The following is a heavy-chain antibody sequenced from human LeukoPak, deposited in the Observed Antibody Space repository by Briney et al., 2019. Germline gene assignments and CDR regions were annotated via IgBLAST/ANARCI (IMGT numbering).Heavy chain of an antibody. V-gene: IGHV3-30*18. CDR3: AKDRLAYYYGSGSYVDY. Sequence: PGRSLRLSCAASGFTFSSYGMHWVRQAPGKGLEWVAVISHDGSNKYYADSVKGRFTISRDNSKNTLYLQMNSLRAEDTAVYYCAKDRLAYYYGSGSYVDYWGQGTLVTVSS. CDR2: ISHDGSNK. CDR1: GFTFSSYG. J-gene: IGHJ4*02. D-gene: IGHD3-10*01.